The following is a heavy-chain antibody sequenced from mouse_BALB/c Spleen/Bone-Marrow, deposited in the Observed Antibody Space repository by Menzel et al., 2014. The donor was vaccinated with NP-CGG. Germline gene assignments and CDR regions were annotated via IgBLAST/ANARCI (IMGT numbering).Heavy chain of an antibody. CDR1: GDSITSGY. V-gene: IGHV3-8*02. CDR3: ARFGYDYALDY. Sequence: EVKVEESGPSLVKPSQTLSLTCSVTGDSITSGYWNWIRKFPGNKLEYMGYISYSGSTYYNPSLKNRISITRDTSKNXYYLQLKSVTTEDTATYYCARFGYDYALDYWGQGTSVTVSS. CDR2: ISYSGST. J-gene: IGHJ4*01. D-gene: IGHD2-2*01.